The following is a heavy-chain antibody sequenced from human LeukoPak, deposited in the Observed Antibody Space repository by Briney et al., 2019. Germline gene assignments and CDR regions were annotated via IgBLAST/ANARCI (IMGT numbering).Heavy chain of an antibody. V-gene: IGHV4-61*02. CDR3: ARDSSAWLFDY. Sequence: SETLSLTCTASGGSISSGSYYWSWIRQPAGKGLEWIGRIYTSGSTNYNPSLKSRVTMSVDTSKNQFSLKLSSVTAADTAVYYCARDSSAWLFDYWGQGTLVTVSS. J-gene: IGHJ4*02. D-gene: IGHD6-19*01. CDR2: IYTSGST. CDR1: GGSISSGSYY.